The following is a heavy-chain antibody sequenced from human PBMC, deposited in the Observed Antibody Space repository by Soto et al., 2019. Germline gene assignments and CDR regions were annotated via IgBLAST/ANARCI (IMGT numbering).Heavy chain of an antibody. V-gene: IGHV4-4*07. D-gene: IGHD4-17*01. CDR3: ARDLEGYGDYVGKYNWFDP. J-gene: IGHJ5*02. Sequence: SETLSLTCTVSGGSISSYYWSWIRQPAGKGLEWIGRIYTSGSTNYNPSLKGRVTMSVDTSKNQFSLKLSSVTAADTAVYYCARDLEGYGDYVGKYNWFDPWGQGTLVTVSS. CDR1: GGSISSYY. CDR2: IYTSGST.